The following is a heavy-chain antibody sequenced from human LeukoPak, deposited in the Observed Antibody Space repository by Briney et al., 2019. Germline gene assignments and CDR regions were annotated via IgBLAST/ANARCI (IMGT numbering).Heavy chain of an antibody. J-gene: IGHJ4*02. CDR1: GGTFSSYA. V-gene: IGHV1-69*01. Sequence: ASVKVSCKAPGGTFSSYAISWVRQAPGQGLEWMGEIIPLFDTINYAQNFQGRVTITADEFTSTAYMELSSLRSDDTAVYYRARDRPGNSLEYWGQGTLVTVSS. D-gene: IGHD4-23*01. CDR2: IIPLFDTI. CDR3: ARDRPGNSLEY.